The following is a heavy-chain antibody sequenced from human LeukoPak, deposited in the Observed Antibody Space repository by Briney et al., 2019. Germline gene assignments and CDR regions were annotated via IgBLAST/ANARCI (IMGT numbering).Heavy chain of an antibody. CDR2: ITPIFGTA. V-gene: IGHV1-69*05. CDR1: GGTFSSYA. D-gene: IGHD3-22*01. J-gene: IGHJ3*02. CDR3: ARLYYYDSGGDAFDI. Sequence: GASVKVSCKASGGTFSSYAISWVRQAPGQGLEWMGGITPIFGTAKYAQKVQGRVTMSTDESTSTAYMELSSLRSEDTAVYYCARLYYYDSGGDAFDIWGQGTMVTVSS.